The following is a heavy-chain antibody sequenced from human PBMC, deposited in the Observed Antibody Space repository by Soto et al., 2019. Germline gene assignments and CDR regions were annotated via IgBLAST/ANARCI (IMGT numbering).Heavy chain of an antibody. J-gene: IGHJ6*03. CDR1: GDSVSSNSAA. D-gene: IGHD1-20*01. Sequence: SQTLSLTCAISGDSVSSNSAAWNWIRQSPSRGLEWLGRTYYRSKWYNDYAVSVKSRITINPDTSKNQFSLQLNSVTPEDTAVYYCARDGESITGTAPYYYYYMDVWGKGTTVTVSS. CDR3: ARDGESITGTAPYYYYYMDV. CDR2: TYYRSKWYN. V-gene: IGHV6-1*01.